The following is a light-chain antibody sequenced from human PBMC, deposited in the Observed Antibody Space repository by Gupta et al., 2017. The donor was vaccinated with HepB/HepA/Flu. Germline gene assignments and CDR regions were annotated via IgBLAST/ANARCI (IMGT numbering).Light chain of an antibody. J-gene: IGKJ1*01. CDR3: QQYGSSPWT. Sequence: EIVLTQSPGPLSLSPGERSTLSCRASQSVSSSYLAWYQQKPGQAPRLLIYGASSRATGIPDRFSGSGSGTDFTLTISRPEPEDFAVYYCQQYGSSPWTFGQGTKVEIK. CDR1: QSVSSSY. CDR2: GAS. V-gene: IGKV3-20*01.